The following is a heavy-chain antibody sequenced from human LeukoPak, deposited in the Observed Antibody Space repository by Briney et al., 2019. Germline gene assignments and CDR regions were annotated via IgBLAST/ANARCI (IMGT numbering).Heavy chain of an antibody. D-gene: IGHD6-13*01. Sequence: GGSLRLSCAASGFTLDDYGMSWVRQAPGKGLEWVSGINWNGGSTGYADSVKGRFTISRDNAKNSLYLQMNSLRAEDTALYYCARAYSSSWYGAFDYWGQGTLVTVSS. CDR3: ARAYSSSWYGAFDY. CDR2: INWNGGST. J-gene: IGHJ4*02. CDR1: GFTLDDYG. V-gene: IGHV3-20*04.